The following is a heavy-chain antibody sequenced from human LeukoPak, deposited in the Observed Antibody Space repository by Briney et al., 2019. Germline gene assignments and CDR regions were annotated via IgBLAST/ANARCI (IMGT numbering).Heavy chain of an antibody. Sequence: SETLSLTCTVSGYSISSGYYWGWIRQPPGKGLEWIGSIYHSGSTYYNPSLKSRVTISVDRSKNQFSLKLSSVTAADTAVYYCAGSRYCSGGTCYATFDYWGQGTLVTVSS. CDR2: IYHSGST. CDR3: AGSRYCSGGTCYATFDY. CDR1: GYSISSGYY. V-gene: IGHV4-38-2*02. J-gene: IGHJ4*02. D-gene: IGHD2-15*01.